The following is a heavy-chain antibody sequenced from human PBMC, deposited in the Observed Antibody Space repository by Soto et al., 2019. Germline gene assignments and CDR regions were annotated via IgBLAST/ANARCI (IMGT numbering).Heavy chain of an antibody. CDR3: AKEGFSSVVVTATSDY. V-gene: IGHV3-23*01. CDR1: GFTFSSYA. Sequence: PGGSLRLSCAAPGFTFSSYAMSWVRQAPGKGLEWVSAISGSGGSTYYADSVKGRFTISRDNSKNTLYLQMNSLRAEDTAVYYCAKEGFSSVVVTATSDYWGQGTLVTVSS. D-gene: IGHD2-21*02. J-gene: IGHJ4*02. CDR2: ISGSGGST.